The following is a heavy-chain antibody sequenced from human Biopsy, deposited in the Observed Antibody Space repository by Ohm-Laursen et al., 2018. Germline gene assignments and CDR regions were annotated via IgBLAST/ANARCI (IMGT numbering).Heavy chain of an antibody. D-gene: IGHD3-3*01. CDR2: VYNGGIT. CDR1: GGSIISYY. J-gene: IGHJ5*02. Sequence: SGTLSLTCSVSGGSIISYYWTWIRQPPGKGLEWIGHVYNGGITNYNPSLKSRVTMSKDTSKNQFSLQVNSVTAADTAVYYCARTPRDSFWSGSYKRGLWFDPWGQGTLVIVSS. CDR3: ARTPRDSFWSGSYKRGLWFDP. V-gene: IGHV4-59*01.